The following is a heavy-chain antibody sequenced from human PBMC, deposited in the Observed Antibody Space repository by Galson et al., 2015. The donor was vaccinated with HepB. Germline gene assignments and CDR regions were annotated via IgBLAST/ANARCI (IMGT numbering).Heavy chain of an antibody. Sequence: QSGAEVKKPGESLKISCKASGYNFGAHWIGWGRQMPGKGLEWMGIIYPGDSDTRYRPSFQGQVTISADKSIGTAYLQWSSLKASDTAMFYCARGRYCNDGTCYFDYWGQGTLVTVSS. J-gene: IGHJ4*02. D-gene: IGHD2-15*01. CDR1: GYNFGAHW. CDR3: ARGRYCNDGTCYFDY. CDR2: IYPGDSDT. V-gene: IGHV5-51*03.